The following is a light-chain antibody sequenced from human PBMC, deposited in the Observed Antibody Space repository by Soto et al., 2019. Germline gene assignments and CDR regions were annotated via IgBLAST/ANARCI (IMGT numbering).Light chain of an antibody. CDR1: SNIRAGYD. J-gene: IGLJ1*01. Sequence: QLVLTQPPSVSGAPGQRVTISCTGSNIRAGYDVHWYKQVPGTAPKVLIYGNTNRPSGVPDRFSASKSDDSASLAIAGLQDEDGADYYCQSYDSGLSGPVFGTGTKVTVL. CDR2: GNT. CDR3: QSYDSGLSGPV. V-gene: IGLV1-40*01.